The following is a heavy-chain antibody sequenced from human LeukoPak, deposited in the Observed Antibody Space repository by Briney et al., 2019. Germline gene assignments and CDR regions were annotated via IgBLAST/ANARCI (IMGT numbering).Heavy chain of an antibody. CDR2: IIPLFGTA. Sequence: SSVNVSCKASGGTFINYAISWVRQAPGQGLEWMGGIIPLFGTANYAQKFQGRVTITADESTSTAYMELSRLRSEDTAVYYCASGQTYYDILTGYYPTLDAFDIWGQGTMVTVSS. CDR1: GGTFINYA. D-gene: IGHD3-9*01. J-gene: IGHJ3*02. V-gene: IGHV1-69*13. CDR3: ASGQTYYDILTGYYPTLDAFDI.